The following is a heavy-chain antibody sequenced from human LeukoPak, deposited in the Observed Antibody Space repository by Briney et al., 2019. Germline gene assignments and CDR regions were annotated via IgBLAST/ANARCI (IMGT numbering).Heavy chain of an antibody. V-gene: IGHV4-61*01. D-gene: IGHD6-13*01. Sequence: SETLSLTCTVSGGSVSSGSYYWSWIRQPPGKGLEWVGYIYYSGSTYYNPSLKSRVTISEDTSKNQLPLKLSSVTAADTAVYYCAREESPIAAAGIDYWGQGTLVTVSS. CDR1: GGSVSSGSYY. CDR2: IYYSGST. CDR3: AREESPIAAAGIDY. J-gene: IGHJ4*02.